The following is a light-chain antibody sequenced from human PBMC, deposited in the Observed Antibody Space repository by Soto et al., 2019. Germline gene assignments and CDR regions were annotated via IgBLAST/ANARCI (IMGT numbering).Light chain of an antibody. CDR2: DVS. J-gene: IGLJ1*01. V-gene: IGLV2-14*01. CDR1: SSDVGGYNY. Sequence: QSVLTQPASVSGSPGQSITISCTGTSSDVGGYNYVSWYQQHPGKAPKLMIYDVSTRPSGVSNRFSGSKSGNTASLTISGIQAEDEADYYCSSYTSSSTLYVFGTGTKVTVL. CDR3: SSYTSSSTLYV.